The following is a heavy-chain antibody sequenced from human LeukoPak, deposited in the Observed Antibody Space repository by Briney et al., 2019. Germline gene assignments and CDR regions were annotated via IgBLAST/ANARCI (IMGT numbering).Heavy chain of an antibody. D-gene: IGHD6-19*01. CDR2: IYPGDSDT. CDR3: ARQVYSSGWYRHYYYGMDV. J-gene: IGHJ6*02. CDR1: GYSFTSYW. V-gene: IGHV5-51*01. Sequence: GESLQISCQGSGYSFTSYWIGWVRQMPGKGLEWMGIIYPGDSDTRYSPSFQGQVTISADKSISTAYLQWSSLKVSDTAMYYCARQVYSSGWYRHYYYGMDVWGQGTTVTVSS.